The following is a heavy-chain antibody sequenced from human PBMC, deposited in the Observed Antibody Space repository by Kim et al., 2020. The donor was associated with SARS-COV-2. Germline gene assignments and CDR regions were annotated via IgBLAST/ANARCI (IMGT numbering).Heavy chain of an antibody. V-gene: IGHV3-23*01. D-gene: IGHD2-2*01. CDR2: ISGSGGST. J-gene: IGHJ6*02. Sequence: GGSLRLSCAASGFSFNLYAMTWVRQAPGKGLEWVAVISGSGGSTYYADSVKGRFTISRDSSKNTLYLQMNSLRAEDTAVYYCAKPIVVVPAATAYYYYGMDVWGQGTTVTVSS. CDR3: AKPIVVVPAATAYYYYGMDV. CDR1: GFSFNLYA.